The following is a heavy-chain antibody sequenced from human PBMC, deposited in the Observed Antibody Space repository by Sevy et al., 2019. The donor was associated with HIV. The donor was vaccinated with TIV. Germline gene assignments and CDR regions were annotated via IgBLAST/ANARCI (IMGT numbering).Heavy chain of an antibody. CDR3: ARGKLDYGDYYYFDY. D-gene: IGHD4-17*01. CDR1: GFTVSTKY. CDR2: IYSAHST. J-gene: IGHJ4*02. Sequence: GGSLRLSCAASGFTVSTKYMSWVRQAPGKGLEWASVIYSAHSTYYTDSVKGRFTISRDNSKNTLYLQMNSLRAEDTAVYYCARGKLDYGDYYYFDYWGQGTLVTVSS. V-gene: IGHV3-53*01.